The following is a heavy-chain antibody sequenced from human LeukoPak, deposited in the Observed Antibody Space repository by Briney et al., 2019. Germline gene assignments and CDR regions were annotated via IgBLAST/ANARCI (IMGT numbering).Heavy chain of an antibody. D-gene: IGHD4-17*01. J-gene: IGHJ4*02. CDR3: AKWDFGDYDY. CDR2: ISYDGSNK. Sequence: GGSLRLSCAASGFTFSSYGMHWVRQAPGKGLEWVAVISYDGSNKYYADSVKGRFTISRDNSKNTLYLQMNSLRAEDTAVYYCAKWDFGDYDYWGQGTLVTVSS. CDR1: GFTFSSYG. V-gene: IGHV3-30*18.